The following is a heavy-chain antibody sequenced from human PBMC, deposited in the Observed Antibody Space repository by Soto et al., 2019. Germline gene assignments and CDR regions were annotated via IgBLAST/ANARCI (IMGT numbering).Heavy chain of an antibody. CDR2: ISIRGGDE. J-gene: IGHJ4*02. CDR3: ARGTIVARQHLDY. CDR1: GFTFSSYA. V-gene: IGHV3-30*03. D-gene: IGHD6-6*01. Sequence: QVQLVESGGGVVQPGKSLRLSCAASGFTFSSYAMHWARQAPGKGLEWVTVISIRGGDEYYAESVRGRLTISRDDSKNTLYLQMDSLRVEDTAVDYCARGTIVARQHLDYWGQGTLVTVSS.